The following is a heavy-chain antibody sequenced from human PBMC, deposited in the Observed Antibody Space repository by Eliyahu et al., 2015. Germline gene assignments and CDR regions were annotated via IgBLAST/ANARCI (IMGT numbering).Heavy chain of an antibody. CDR1: GFSISSGNY. V-gene: IGHV4-38-2*02. J-gene: IGHJ5*01. CDR2: IHHSGAI. Sequence: HVRLKESGPGLVKPSETLSLNCSVSGFSISSGNYWGWIRQSPGGGLEWIASIHHSGAIQYNPFLKSRVILSLDASKNEFSLNLFFVTASDTAVYFCVNASSPRDAWFDSWGQGTLVSVSS. D-gene: IGHD2-2*01. CDR3: VNASSPRDAWFDS.